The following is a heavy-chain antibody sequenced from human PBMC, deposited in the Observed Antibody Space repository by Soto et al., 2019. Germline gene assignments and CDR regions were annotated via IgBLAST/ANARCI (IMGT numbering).Heavy chain of an antibody. CDR1: GFTFDDYA. CDR3: AKDREITMVRGAHFDY. D-gene: IGHD3-10*01. Sequence: EVQLVESGGGLVQPGRSLRLSCVASGFTFDDYAMHWVRQAPGKGLEWVSGISWNSGSIGYADSVKGRFTISRDNAKNSLYLQMNSLRAEDTALYYCAKDREITMVRGAHFDYWGQGTLVTVSS. J-gene: IGHJ4*02. CDR2: ISWNSGSI. V-gene: IGHV3-9*01.